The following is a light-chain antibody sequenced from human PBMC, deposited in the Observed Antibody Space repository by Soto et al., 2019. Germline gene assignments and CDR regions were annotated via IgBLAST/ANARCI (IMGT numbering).Light chain of an antibody. Sequence: DIQMTQSPSSLSASVGDRVTITCRASQRIASYLNWYQQRPGKAHTLLICGASTLPSAAPSRFSGSGSGTDFTLTSSTLQPEDFATYYCQQSYTTPLTFGRGTKLEIK. V-gene: IGKV1-39*01. CDR1: QRIASY. CDR3: QQSYTTPLT. J-gene: IGKJ2*01. CDR2: GAS.